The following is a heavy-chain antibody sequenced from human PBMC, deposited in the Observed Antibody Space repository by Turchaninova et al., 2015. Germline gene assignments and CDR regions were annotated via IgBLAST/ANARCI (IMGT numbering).Heavy chain of an antibody. CDR1: GFTFSNYA. D-gene: IGHD5-12*01. CDR3: ARTRFSGVYYFEY. V-gene: IGHV3-23*04. J-gene: IGHJ4*02. CDR2: ISGSGAGT. Sequence: EVQLVESGGGLIQPGGSLRLSCAASGFTFSNYAMSWVRQAPGKGLEWVSAISGSGAGTYYADFVQGRFTISRDNSKNTLYLQRNSLRAEDTAVYYCARTRFSGVYYFEYWGQGTQVTVSS.